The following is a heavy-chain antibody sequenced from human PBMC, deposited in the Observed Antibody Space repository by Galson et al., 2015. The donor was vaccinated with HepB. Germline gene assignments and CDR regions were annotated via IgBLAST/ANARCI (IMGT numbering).Heavy chain of an antibody. CDR2: IYYSGNT. CDR1: GGSISSSSYY. CDR3: ARLLGYGGNSGSYYFDY. J-gene: IGHJ4*02. V-gene: IGHV4-39*01. Sequence: SETLSLTCTVSGGSISSSSYYWAWIRQPPGKGPEWIGTIYYSGNTYYNPSLKSRVTISVDTSKDQFSLKLSSVTAADTAVYYCARLLGYGGNSGSYYFDYWGQGTLVTVSS. D-gene: IGHD4-23*01.